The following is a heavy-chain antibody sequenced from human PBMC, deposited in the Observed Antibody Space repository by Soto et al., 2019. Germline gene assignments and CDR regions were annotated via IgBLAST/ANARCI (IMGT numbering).Heavy chain of an antibody. J-gene: IGHJ4*02. D-gene: IGHD3-9*01. Sequence: GGSLRLSCAASGFTFSSYWMSWVRQAPGKGLEWVANIKQDGSEKYYVDSVKGRFTISRDNAKNSLYLQMNSLRAEDTAVYYCARETEYYDILTGYYIIGAFDYWGQGTLVTVSS. CDR2: IKQDGSEK. V-gene: IGHV3-7*05. CDR3: ARETEYYDILTGYYIIGAFDY. CDR1: GFTFSSYW.